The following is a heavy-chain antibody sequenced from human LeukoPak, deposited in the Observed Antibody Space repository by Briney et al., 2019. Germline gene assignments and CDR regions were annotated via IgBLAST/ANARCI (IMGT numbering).Heavy chain of an antibody. D-gene: IGHD5-24*01. Sequence: SETLSLTCAVYGGSFSDYYWSWIRQPPGKGLEWIGEINHSGSTNYNPSLKSRVTMSVDTSKNQFSLKLSSVTAADTAVYYCARDSPLHGYNPMNFDYWGQGTQVTVSS. CDR2: INHSGST. J-gene: IGHJ4*02. CDR3: ARDSPLHGYNPMNFDY. V-gene: IGHV4-34*01. CDR1: GGSFSDYY.